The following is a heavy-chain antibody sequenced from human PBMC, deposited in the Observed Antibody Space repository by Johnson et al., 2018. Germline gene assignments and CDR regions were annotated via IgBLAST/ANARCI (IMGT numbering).Heavy chain of an antibody. CDR1: GFTFSSYG. J-gene: IGHJ6*03. CDR3: AKDGDGEMATIGYMDV. D-gene: IGHD5-24*01. V-gene: IGHV3-30*18. CDR2: ISYDGSNK. Sequence: VQLLETGGGVVQPGRSLRLSCADSGFTFSSYGMHWVRQAPGKGLEWVAVISYDGSNKYYADSVKGRFTISRDNSKNTLYLQMNSLRAEDTAVYYCAKDGDGEMATIGYMDVWGKGTTVTVSS.